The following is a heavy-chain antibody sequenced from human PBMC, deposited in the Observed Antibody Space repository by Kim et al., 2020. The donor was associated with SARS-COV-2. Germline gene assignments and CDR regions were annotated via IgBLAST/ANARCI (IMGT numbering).Heavy chain of an antibody. D-gene: IGHD2-21*01. V-gene: IGHV3-33*06. CDR1: GFTFSSYA. CDR2: IWYDGSNK. J-gene: IGHJ4*02. Sequence: GGSLRLSCAASGFTFSSYAMHWVRQAPGKGLEWVAVIWYDGSNKYYADSVKGRFTISRDNSKNTLYLQMNSLRAEDTAVYYCAKDLLPGIFSPLDYWGQG. CDR3: AKDLLPGIFSPLDY.